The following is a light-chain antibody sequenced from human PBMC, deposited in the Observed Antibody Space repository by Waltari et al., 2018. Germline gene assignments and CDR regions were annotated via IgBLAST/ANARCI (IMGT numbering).Light chain of an antibody. V-gene: IGKV3-11*01. Sequence: EIVLTQSPATLSLSPGERATLPCRASQSVSSYLAWYQQKPGQAPRLLIYDASNRATGIPARCSGSGSGTDFTLTISSLEPEDFAVYYCQQHSNFGPGTKVDIK. J-gene: IGKJ3*01. CDR3: QQHSN. CDR2: DAS. CDR1: QSVSSY.